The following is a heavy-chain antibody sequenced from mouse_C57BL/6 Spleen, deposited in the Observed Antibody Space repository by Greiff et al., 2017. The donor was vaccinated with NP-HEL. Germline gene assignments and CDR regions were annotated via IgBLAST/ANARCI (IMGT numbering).Heavy chain of an antibody. CDR3: ARRWPNYYAMDY. Sequence: EVQVVESGGGLVKPGGSLKLSCAASGFTFSDYGMHWVRQAPEKGLEWVAYISSGSSTIYYADTVKGRFTISRDNGKNTLFLQMTSLRSEDTAMYYWARRWPNYYAMDYWGQGTSVTVSS. CDR2: ISSGSSTI. D-gene: IGHD1-1*02. J-gene: IGHJ4*01. V-gene: IGHV5-17*01. CDR1: GFTFSDYG.